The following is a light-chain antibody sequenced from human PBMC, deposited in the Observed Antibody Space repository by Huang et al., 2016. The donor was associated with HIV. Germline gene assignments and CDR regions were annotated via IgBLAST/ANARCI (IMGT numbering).Light chain of an antibody. CDR3: QKYNSAPYT. Sequence: DINMTKSPSSLSSSVGDRVTITCRASQDIRNALAWYQQKPGTAPKLLISAASTLQSGVPSRFSGSGSGTDFTLTIGSLQPEDVATYYCQKYNSAPYTFGQGTKLEIK. V-gene: IGKV1-27*01. J-gene: IGKJ2*01. CDR2: AAS. CDR1: QDIRNA.